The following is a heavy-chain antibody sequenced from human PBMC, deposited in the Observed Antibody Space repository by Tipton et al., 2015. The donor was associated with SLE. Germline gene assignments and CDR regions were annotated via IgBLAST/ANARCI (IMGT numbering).Heavy chain of an antibody. V-gene: IGHV4-59*08. CDR2: LSYSGST. Sequence: TLSLTCTISGGSFSSYYWSWIRQSPEKGLEWIGYLSYSGSTNYNPSLESRVTISVDTSKNQFSLKLSSVTAADAAVYYCAARTGDVLYYYYMDVWGKGTTVTATS. CDR1: GGSFSSYY. J-gene: IGHJ6*03. CDR3: AARTGDVLYYYYMDV. D-gene: IGHD7-27*01.